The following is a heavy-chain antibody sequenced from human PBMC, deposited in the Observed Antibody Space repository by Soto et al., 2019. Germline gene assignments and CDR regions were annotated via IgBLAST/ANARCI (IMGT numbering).Heavy chain of an antibody. CDR1: GGSISDFY. D-gene: IGHD6-6*01. V-gene: IGHV4-59*01. CDR3: ARVGGLAARTFDY. Sequence: SETLSLTCTVSGGSISDFYWSWIRQPPGKGLEWIGYIYYSGSTNYNPSLKSRVTISVDTSKNQFSLNLRSMSPADTAVYYCARVGGLAARTFDYWGPGTLATVSS. J-gene: IGHJ4*02. CDR2: IYYSGST.